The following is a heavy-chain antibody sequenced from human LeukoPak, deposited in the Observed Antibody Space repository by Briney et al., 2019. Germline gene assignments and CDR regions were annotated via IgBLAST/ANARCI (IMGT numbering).Heavy chain of an antibody. CDR3: ARETSGTYYNPLGYTHV. V-gene: IGHV4-4*07. D-gene: IGHD3-10*01. Sequence: SETLSLTCTVSGGSISIYYWNWIRQPAGKGLEWIGRIFTSGITNYNPSLKSRVTMSVDTSKNQFSLNLSSVIAADTAIYYCARETSGTYYNPLGYTHVWGKGTTVTVSS. J-gene: IGHJ6*03. CDR2: IFTSGIT. CDR1: GGSISIYY.